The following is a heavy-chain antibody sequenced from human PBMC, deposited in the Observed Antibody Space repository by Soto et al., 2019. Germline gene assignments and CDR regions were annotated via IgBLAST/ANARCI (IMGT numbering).Heavy chain of an antibody. V-gene: IGHV3-23*01. J-gene: IGHJ4*02. CDR2: ISGSGDTA. CDR1: GFTFNNYA. CDR3: TKRVVVAATPSGNGNYFDH. Sequence: EVQLLESGGGLVQPGGSLRLSCAASGFTFNNYAMTWVRQAPGKGLEWVSAISGSGDTAYYADSVRGRFTISRDNSKNTLYLQLNSLRTEDTAVYYCTKRVVVAATPSGNGNYFDHWGQGKLVTVSS. D-gene: IGHD2-15*01.